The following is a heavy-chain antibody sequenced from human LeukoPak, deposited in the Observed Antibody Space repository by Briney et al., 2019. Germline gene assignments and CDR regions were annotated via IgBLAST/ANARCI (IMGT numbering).Heavy chain of an antibody. J-gene: IGHJ4*02. CDR1: GYTFTTYD. V-gene: IGHV1-69*04. CDR3: ARVAQRYYGDYFDY. D-gene: IGHD3-3*01. Sequence: GASVKVSCKASGYTFTTYDISWVRQAPGQGLEWMGRIIPILGIANYAQKFQGRVTITADKSTSTAYMELSSPRSEDTAVYYCARVAQRYYGDYFDYWGQGTLVTVSS. CDR2: IIPILGIA.